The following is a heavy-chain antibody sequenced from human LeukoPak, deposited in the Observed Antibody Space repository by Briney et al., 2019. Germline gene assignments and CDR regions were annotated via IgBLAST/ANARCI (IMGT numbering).Heavy chain of an antibody. V-gene: IGHV3-23*01. CDR2: ISGSGGKT. CDR3: AKFSGSSGYYEDFDY. Sequence: PGGSLRLSCAASGFTFSSYAMSWVRQAPGKGLEWVSGISGSGGKTYYADSVKGRFTISRDNSKNTLYLQMNSLRAEDTAIYYCAKFSGSSGYYEDFDYWGRGTLVTVSS. D-gene: IGHD3-22*01. CDR1: GFTFSSYA. J-gene: IGHJ4*02.